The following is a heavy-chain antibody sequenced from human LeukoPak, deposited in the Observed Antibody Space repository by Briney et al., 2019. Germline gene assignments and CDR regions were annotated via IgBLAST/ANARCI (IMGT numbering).Heavy chain of an antibody. D-gene: IGHD1-26*01. CDR1: GFTFSSYS. CDR2: ISSSSSTI. V-gene: IGHV3-48*01. Sequence: PGGSLGLSCAASGFTFSSYSMNWVRQAPGKGLEWVSYISSSSSTIYYADSVKGRFTISRDNAKNSLYLQMNSLRAEDTAVYYCARGPPRWELPYFDYWGQGTLVTVSS. J-gene: IGHJ4*02. CDR3: ARGPPRWELPYFDY.